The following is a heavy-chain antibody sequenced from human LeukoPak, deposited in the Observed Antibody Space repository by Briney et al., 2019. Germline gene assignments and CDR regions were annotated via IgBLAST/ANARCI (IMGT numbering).Heavy chain of an antibody. V-gene: IGHV3-23*01. CDR3: AKDEVITLVGGPYHFAY. CDR1: GFTFSSYA. J-gene: IGHJ4*02. CDR2: ISGSGGST. Sequence: GGSLRLSCAASGFTFSSYAMSWVRQAPGKGLEWVSTISGSGGSTYYADSVKGRFTISRDNSKNTLYLQMNSLRAEDTAVYYCAKDEVITLVGGPYHFAYWGRGTLVTVSS. D-gene: IGHD3-10*01.